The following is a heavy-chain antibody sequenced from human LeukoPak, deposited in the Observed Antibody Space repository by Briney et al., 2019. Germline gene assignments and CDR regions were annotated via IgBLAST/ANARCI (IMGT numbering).Heavy chain of an antibody. J-gene: IGHJ4*02. D-gene: IGHD3-22*01. CDR3: ATPLDYHDNSGFHQGGD. CDR2: INSDGSEG. Sequence: PGGSLRLSCAVSGFTFSGFWMSWSRQAPGKGLEWVASINSDGSEGYYADVVKGRFTISRDNAKNSLYLQMTSLRAEDTAMYYCATPLDYHDNSGFHQGGDWGQGTLVTVSS. CDR1: GFTFSGFW. V-gene: IGHV3-7*03.